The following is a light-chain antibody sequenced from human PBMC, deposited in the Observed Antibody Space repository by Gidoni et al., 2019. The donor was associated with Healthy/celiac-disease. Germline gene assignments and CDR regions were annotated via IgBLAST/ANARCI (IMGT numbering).Light chain of an antibody. Sequence: EIVMTQSPATLSVSPGERATHSCRASQSVSSNVAWYQQKPGNAPRPLIYGAYTRANGIPGRFSGSGSGKEFSLTISSLQSEDFAVYYYQQYNNWLYTFGQGTKLEIK. CDR1: QSVSSN. V-gene: IGKV3-15*01. J-gene: IGKJ2*01. CDR3: QQYNNWLYT. CDR2: GAY.